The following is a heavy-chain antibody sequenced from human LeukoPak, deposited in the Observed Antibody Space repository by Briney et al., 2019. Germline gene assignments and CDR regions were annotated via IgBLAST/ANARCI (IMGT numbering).Heavy chain of an antibody. CDR3: ARRSSGFGELLFLDC. J-gene: IGHJ4*02. D-gene: IGHD3-10*01. CDR2: IYPGDSDT. Sequence: GESLKISCKGSGYSFTSYWIGWVRQMPGKGLEWMGIIYPGDSDTRYSPSFQGQVTISADKSISTAYLQWSSLKASDTAMYYCARRSSGFGELLFLDCWGQGTLVTVSS. V-gene: IGHV5-51*01. CDR1: GYSFTSYW.